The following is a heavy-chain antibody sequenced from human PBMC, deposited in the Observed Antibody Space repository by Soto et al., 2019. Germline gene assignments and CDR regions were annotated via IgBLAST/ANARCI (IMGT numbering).Heavy chain of an antibody. CDR3: ARAYYDIVDY. Sequence: SETLSLTCTVSGGSISSYYWSWIRQPPGKGLEWIGYIYYSGSTNYNPSLKSRVTISVDTSKNQFSLKLSSVTAADTAVYYCARAYYDIVDYWGQGTMVTVYS. CDR1: GGSISSYY. CDR2: IYYSGST. V-gene: IGHV4-59*01. J-gene: IGHJ4*02. D-gene: IGHD3-9*01.